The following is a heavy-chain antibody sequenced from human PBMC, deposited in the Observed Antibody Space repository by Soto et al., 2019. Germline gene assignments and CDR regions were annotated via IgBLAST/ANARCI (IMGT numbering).Heavy chain of an antibody. CDR1: GYSFISYW. CDR2: IYPGDSET. CDR3: ARHVLTGYYFDY. Sequence: PGESLKISCKGSGYSFISYWIAWVRQMPWKGLEWMGIIYPGDSETKYSPSFQGQVTISADRSISTAYLQWSSLKASDTAMYYCARHVLTGYYFDYWGQGTLVTVSS. J-gene: IGHJ4*02. D-gene: IGHD2-8*01. V-gene: IGHV5-51*01.